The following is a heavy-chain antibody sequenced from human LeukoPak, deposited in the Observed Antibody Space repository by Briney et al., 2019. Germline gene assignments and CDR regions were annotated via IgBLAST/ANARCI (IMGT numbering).Heavy chain of an antibody. CDR2: ISSSSSTI. D-gene: IGHD2-2*01. CDR1: GFTFSSYS. Sequence: GGSLRLSCAASGFTFSSYSMNWVRQAPGKGLEWVSYISSSSSTIYYADSVKGRFTISRDNAGNSLYLQMNSLRAEDTAVYYCARLGYCSSTSCFYYFDYWGQGTLVTVSS. CDR3: ARLGYCSSTSCFYYFDY. J-gene: IGHJ4*02. V-gene: IGHV3-48*01.